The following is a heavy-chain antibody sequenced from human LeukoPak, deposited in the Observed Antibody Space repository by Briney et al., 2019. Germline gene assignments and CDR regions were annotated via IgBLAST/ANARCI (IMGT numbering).Heavy chain of an antibody. Sequence: VQPGGSLRLSCAASGFTFSSHAMHWVRQAPGKGLEWVAIVSYDGEKKFYADSVKGRFAISRDNSKNTLSLQMNSLRPQDTAVYFCAKGRSTYNPWYYFDFWGQGTLVTVSS. CDR1: GFTFSSHA. CDR3: AKGRSTYNPWYYFDF. CDR2: VSYDGEKK. J-gene: IGHJ4*02. V-gene: IGHV3-30*09. D-gene: IGHD5-24*01.